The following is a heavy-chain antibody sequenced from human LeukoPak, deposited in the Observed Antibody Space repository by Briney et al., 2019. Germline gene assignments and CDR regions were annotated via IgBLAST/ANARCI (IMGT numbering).Heavy chain of an antibody. CDR1: GFTFDDYA. CDR2: ISWNSGSI. Sequence: GGSLRLSCAASGFTFDDYAMHWVRQAPGKGLEWVSGISWNSGSIGYADSVKGRFTISRDNTKNSLYLQMNSLRAEDTAVYYCASGGPGAVDFDYWGQGMLVTVSS. J-gene: IGHJ4*02. CDR3: ASGGPGAVDFDY. V-gene: IGHV3-9*01. D-gene: IGHD2-15*01.